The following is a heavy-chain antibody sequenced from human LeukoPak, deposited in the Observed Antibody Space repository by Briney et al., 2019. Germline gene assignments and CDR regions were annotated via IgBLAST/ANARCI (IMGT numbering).Heavy chain of an antibody. CDR1: GGSISSGGYS. J-gene: IGHJ6*02. Sequence: SETLSLTCAVSGGSISSGGYSWSWIRQPPGKGLEWIGYIYHSGSTYYNPSLKSRVTISVDRSENQFSLNLTSVTAADTAVYYCARDSSSSYYYYGMDVWGQGTTVTVSS. CDR2: IYHSGST. V-gene: IGHV4-30-2*01. D-gene: IGHD6-6*01. CDR3: ARDSSSSYYYYGMDV.